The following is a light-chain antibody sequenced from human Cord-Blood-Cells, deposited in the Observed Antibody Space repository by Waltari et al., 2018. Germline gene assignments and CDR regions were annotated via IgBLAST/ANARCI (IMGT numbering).Light chain of an antibody. Sequence: DIVMTQSPDSLAVSLGERATINCKSSQSVLYSSNNKNYLAWYQQKPGQPPKLLIYWASTRESGVPVRVSGSGSGTDFTLTSSSLQAEDVAVYYCEQYYSTPFTFGPGTKVDIK. J-gene: IGKJ3*01. CDR3: EQYYSTPFT. V-gene: IGKV4-1*01. CDR1: QSVLYSSNNKNY. CDR2: WAS.